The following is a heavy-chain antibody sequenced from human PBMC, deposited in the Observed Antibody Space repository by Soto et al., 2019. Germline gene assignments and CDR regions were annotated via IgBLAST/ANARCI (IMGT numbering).Heavy chain of an antibody. D-gene: IGHD3-9*01. Sequence: EVQLLESGGGLVQPGGSLRLSCAASGFTFSSYAMSWVRQAPGKGLEWVSAISGSGGSTYYADSVKGRFTISRDNSKNTLYLQMNSLRAEDTAVYYCAKGGDILTGYFPYYFDYWGQGTLVTVSS. J-gene: IGHJ4*02. CDR2: ISGSGGST. V-gene: IGHV3-23*01. CDR3: AKGGDILTGYFPYYFDY. CDR1: GFTFSSYA.